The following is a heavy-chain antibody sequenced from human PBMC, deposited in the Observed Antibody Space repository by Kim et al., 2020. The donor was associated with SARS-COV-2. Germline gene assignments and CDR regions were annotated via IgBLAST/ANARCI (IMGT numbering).Heavy chain of an antibody. CDR1: GYSFTSYW. Sequence: GESLKISCKGSGYSFTSYWIGWVRQMPGKGLEWMGIIYPGDSDTRYSPSFQGQVTIPADKSISTAYLQWSSLKASDTAMYYCARTYDSSGYYPLFDYWGQGTLVTVSS. CDR2: IYPGDSDT. D-gene: IGHD3-22*01. J-gene: IGHJ4*02. CDR3: ARTYDSSGYYPLFDY. V-gene: IGHV5-51*01.